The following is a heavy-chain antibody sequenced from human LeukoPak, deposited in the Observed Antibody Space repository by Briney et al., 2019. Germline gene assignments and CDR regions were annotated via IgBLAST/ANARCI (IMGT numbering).Heavy chain of an antibody. CDR3: VSWFSSGWSDAFDI. V-gene: IGHV3-21*01. D-gene: IGHD6-19*01. J-gene: IGHJ3*02. Sequence: GGSLRLSCAASGFPFSSYSMNWVRQAPGKGLEWVSSISSSSSYIYYADSVKGRFTISRDNAKNSLYLQMNSLRAEDTAVYYCVSWFSSGWSDAFDIWGQGTMVTVSS. CDR2: ISSSSSYI. CDR1: GFPFSSYS.